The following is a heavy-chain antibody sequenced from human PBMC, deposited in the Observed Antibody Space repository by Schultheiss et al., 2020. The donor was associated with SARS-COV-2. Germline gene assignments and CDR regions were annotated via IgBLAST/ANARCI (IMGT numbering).Heavy chain of an antibody. J-gene: IGHJ4*02. CDR1: GGSFSGYY. CDR3: ARGRFNLHYARGYFDY. V-gene: IGHV4-34*01. CDR2: INHSGST. D-gene: IGHD2-2*01. Sequence: SETLSLTCAVYGGSFSGYYWSWIRQPPGKGLEWIGEINHSGSTNYNPSLKSRVTISVDTSKNQFSLKLSSVTAADTAVYYCARGRFNLHYARGYFDYWGQGTLVTVSS.